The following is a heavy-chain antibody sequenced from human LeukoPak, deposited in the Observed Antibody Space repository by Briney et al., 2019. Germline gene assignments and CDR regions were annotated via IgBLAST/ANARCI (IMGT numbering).Heavy chain of an antibody. CDR2: ISGSGGST. D-gene: IGHD3-10*01. CDR1: GFTFSIYS. V-gene: IGHV3-23*01. J-gene: IGHJ4*02. Sequence: GGSLRLSCAASGFTFSIYSMSWVRQAPGQGQEWVSAISGSGGSTYYADSVKGRFTTSRDNSKSTLYLQMNSLRAEDTAVYYCAKDLFTSGSYYSPVDYWGQGALVTVSS. CDR3: AKDLFTSGSYYSPVDY.